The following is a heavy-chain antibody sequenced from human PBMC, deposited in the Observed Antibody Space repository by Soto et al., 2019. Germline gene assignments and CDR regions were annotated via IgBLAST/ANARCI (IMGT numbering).Heavy chain of an antibody. J-gene: IGHJ5*02. CDR1: GFTFSDYW. CDR3: ARGVATIGP. CDR2: IKQDGSDK. V-gene: IGHV3-7*05. D-gene: IGHD5-12*01. Sequence: PGGSLRLSCAASGFTFSDYWMSWVRQAPGKGLEWVAHIKQDGSDKYYVDSVKGRFTISRDNAQNTLYLQLNSLRAEDTAVYYCARGVATIGPWGQGPLVTVSS.